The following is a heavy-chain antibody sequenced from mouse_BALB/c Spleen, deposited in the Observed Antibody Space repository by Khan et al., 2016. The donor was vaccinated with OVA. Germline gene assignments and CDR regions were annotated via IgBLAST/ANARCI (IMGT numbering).Heavy chain of an antibody. D-gene: IGHD1-3*01. CDR3: ARRTRRIT. V-gene: IGHV5-6-3*01. CDR2: INPNGGST. CDR1: GFTFTSYG. Sequence: EVQLVESGAGLVQPGGSLKLSCTASGFTFTSYGMPWVRQTPGKRLELIGTINPNGGSTYYTDSVKGRFTITGDNATNTLYLQMSSLKSEDTAMYYWARRTRRITGGKGTTLTVPS. J-gene: IGHJ2*01.